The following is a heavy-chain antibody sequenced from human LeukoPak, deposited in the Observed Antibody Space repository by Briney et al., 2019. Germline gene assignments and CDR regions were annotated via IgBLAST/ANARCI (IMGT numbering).Heavy chain of an antibody. Sequence: PGGSLRLSCAASGFTVSSNYMSWVRQAPGKGLEWVSVIYSGGSTYYADSVKGRFTISRDNSKNTLYLQMDSLRAEDTAVYYCARDLRVTIFGVVTNDAFDIWGQGTMVTVSS. D-gene: IGHD3-3*01. CDR1: GFTVSSNY. CDR2: IYSGGST. CDR3: ARDLRVTIFGVVTNDAFDI. J-gene: IGHJ3*02. V-gene: IGHV3-53*01.